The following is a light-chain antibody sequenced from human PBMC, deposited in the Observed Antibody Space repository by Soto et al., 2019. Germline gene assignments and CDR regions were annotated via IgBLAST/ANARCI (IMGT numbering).Light chain of an antibody. V-gene: IGKV1-9*01. CDR3: QQLNTFPVT. CDR2: ASS. Sequence: DIQLTQSPSFLSASVGDRVTITCRASQAISSYLAWYQQTPGKAPKLLIYASSTLQSGVPSRFSGSGSGTEFTLTISSLQPEDFATYYCQQLNTFPVTFGQGTRLDI. CDR1: QAISSY. J-gene: IGKJ5*01.